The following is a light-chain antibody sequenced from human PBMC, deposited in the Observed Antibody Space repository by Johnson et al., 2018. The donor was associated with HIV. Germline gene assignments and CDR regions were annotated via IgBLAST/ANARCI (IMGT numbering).Light chain of an antibody. CDR1: SSNIGNTY. J-gene: IGLJ1*01. V-gene: IGLV1-51*01. CDR3: GTWDSSLTSYV. Sequence: QAVLTQPPSVSAAPGQKVTISCSGSSSNIGNTYVSWYQQLPGMGPKLLIYDNNKRPSGIPGRFSGSKSGPSATLGITGLQTGDEADYYCGTWDSSLTSYVFGAGTKVTVL. CDR2: DNN.